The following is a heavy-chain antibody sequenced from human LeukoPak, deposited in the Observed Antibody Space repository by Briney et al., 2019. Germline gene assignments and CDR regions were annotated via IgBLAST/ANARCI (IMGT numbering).Heavy chain of an antibody. Sequence: SETLSLTCAVYGGSFSGYYWSWIRQPPGNGLEWIGEINHSGSTNYNPSLKSRVTISVDTSKNQFSLKLSSVTAADTAVYYCARGPSSAVTTYGYWGQGTLVTVSS. CDR2: INHSGST. CDR1: GGSFSGYY. D-gene: IGHD4-17*01. CDR3: ARGPSSAVTTYGY. J-gene: IGHJ4*02. V-gene: IGHV4-34*01.